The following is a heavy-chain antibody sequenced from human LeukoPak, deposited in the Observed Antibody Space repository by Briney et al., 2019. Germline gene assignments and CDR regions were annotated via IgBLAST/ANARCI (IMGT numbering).Heavy chain of an antibody. CDR3: ARGIAAEVDY. V-gene: IGHV3-7*04. Sequence: PGGSLRLSCAASGFTFSSSWMTRVRQAPGKGLEWVANIKQDGSEKYYVDSVKGRFTISRDNAKNSLFLQMRSLRAEDTAVYYCARGIAAEVDYWGQGTLVTVSS. CDR2: IKQDGSEK. D-gene: IGHD6-13*01. CDR1: GFTFSSSW. J-gene: IGHJ4*02.